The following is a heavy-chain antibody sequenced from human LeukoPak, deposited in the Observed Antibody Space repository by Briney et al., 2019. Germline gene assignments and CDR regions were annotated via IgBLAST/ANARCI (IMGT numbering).Heavy chain of an antibody. CDR3: AKGRGSPFYFEY. Sequence: GGSLILSCAASGFTFSSFAMSWVRQAPGKGLEWVSSISGSGASTYYADSVKGRLTISRDNSKNTLYLQMNSLRAEDTAVYYCAKGRGSPFYFEYWGQGTLVTVSS. CDR2: ISGSGAST. J-gene: IGHJ4*02. D-gene: IGHD1-26*01. CDR1: GFTFSSFA. V-gene: IGHV3-23*01.